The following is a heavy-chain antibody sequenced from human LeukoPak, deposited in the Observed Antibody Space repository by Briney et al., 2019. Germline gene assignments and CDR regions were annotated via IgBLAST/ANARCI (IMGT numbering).Heavy chain of an antibody. J-gene: IGHJ3*02. V-gene: IGHV3-74*01. Sequence: GGSLRLSCAASGFTFSSYWMHWVRQAPGKGLVWVSSIKSDGSSTSYADSVKGRLTISRDNARNTLYLQTNSLRTEDTAVYYCATGNAHAFDIWGQGTMVTVSA. CDR2: IKSDGSST. CDR3: ATGNAHAFDI. CDR1: GFTFSSYW. D-gene: IGHD3-10*01.